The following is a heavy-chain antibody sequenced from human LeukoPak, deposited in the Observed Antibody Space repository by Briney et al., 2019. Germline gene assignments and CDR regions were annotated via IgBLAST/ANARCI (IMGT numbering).Heavy chain of an antibody. CDR1: GYTFTSYG. Sequence: SVKVSCKASGYTFTSYGISWVRQAPGQGLEWMGGIIPIFGTANYAQKFQGRVTITADESTSTAYMELSSLRSEDTAVYYCARALGVGYCSSTSCLNYYYYGMDVWGQGTTVTVSS. D-gene: IGHD2-2*01. V-gene: IGHV1-69*13. J-gene: IGHJ6*02. CDR3: ARALGVGYCSSTSCLNYYYYGMDV. CDR2: IIPIFGTA.